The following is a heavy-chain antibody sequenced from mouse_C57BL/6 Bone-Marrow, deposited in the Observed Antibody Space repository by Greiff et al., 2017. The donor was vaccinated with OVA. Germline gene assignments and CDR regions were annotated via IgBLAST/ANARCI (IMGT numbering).Heavy chain of an antibody. CDR3: ARSIYYGNLFAY. CDR1: GYTFTDYY. J-gene: IGHJ3*01. Sequence: EVQLQQSGPELVKPGASVKISCKASGYTFTDYYMNWVKQSHGKSLEWIGDINPNNGGTSYNQKFKGKATLTVDKSSSTAYMELRSLTSEDSAVYYCARSIYYGNLFAYWGQGTLVTVSA. V-gene: IGHV1-26*01. D-gene: IGHD2-1*01. CDR2: INPNNGGT.